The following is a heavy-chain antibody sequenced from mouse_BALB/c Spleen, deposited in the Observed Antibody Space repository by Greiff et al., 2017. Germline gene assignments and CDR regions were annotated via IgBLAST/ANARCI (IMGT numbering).Heavy chain of an antibody. CDR1: GYTFTDYY. D-gene: IGHD2-1*01. CDR2: IYPGSGNT. V-gene: IGHV1-77*01. Sequence: QVQLQQSGAELARPGASVKLSCKASGYTFTDYYINWVKQRTGQGLEWIGEIYPGSGNTYYNEKFKGKATLTADKSSSTAYMQLSSLTSEDSAVYFCARLRIYYGNPDAMDYWGQGTSVTVSS. J-gene: IGHJ4*01. CDR3: ARLRIYYGNPDAMDY.